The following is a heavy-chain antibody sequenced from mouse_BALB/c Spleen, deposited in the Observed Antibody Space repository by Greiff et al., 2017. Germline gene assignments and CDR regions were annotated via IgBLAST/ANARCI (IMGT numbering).Heavy chain of an antibody. CDR1: GYTFTSYT. CDR3: ARSYYGSYEGYWYFDG. Sequence: QVQLQQSAAELARPGASVKMSCKASGYTFTSYTMHWVKQRPGQGLEWIGYINPSSGYTEYNQKFKDKTTLTADKSSSTAYMQLSSLTSEDSAVYYCARSYYGSYEGYWYFDGWGAGTTVTVSS. D-gene: IGHD2-10*01. J-gene: IGHJ1*01. CDR2: INPSSGYT. V-gene: IGHV1-4*02.